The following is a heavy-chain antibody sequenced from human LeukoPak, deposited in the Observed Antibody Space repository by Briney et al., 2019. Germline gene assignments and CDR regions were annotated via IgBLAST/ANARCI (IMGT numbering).Heavy chain of an antibody. CDR1: GGPISSGGYA. CDR3: ASGPVYYDCGSGYYGLDY. J-gene: IGHJ4*02. Sequence: SETLSLTCAVSGGPISSGGYAWSWIRQPPARGLEWIGYSYHSGSTYYNPALTSRVRITVNRSTNQFSLNLSSVTAADTAVYYRASGPVYYDCGSGYYGLDYWGQGTLVTVSS. D-gene: IGHD3-3*01. CDR2: SYHSGST. V-gene: IGHV4-30-2*01.